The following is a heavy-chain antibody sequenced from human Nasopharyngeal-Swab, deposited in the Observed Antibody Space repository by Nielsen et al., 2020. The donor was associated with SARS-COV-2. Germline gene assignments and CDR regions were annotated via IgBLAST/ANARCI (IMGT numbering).Heavy chain of an antibody. CDR1: GYSFISYW. CDR2: IDPSDSYT. V-gene: IGHV5-10-1*01. J-gene: IGHJ4*02. D-gene: IGHD3-10*01. Sequence: GESLKISCKGSGYSFISYWISWVRQMPGKGLGWMGRIDPSDSYTNYSPSFQGHVTISADKSISTAYLQWSSLKASDTAMYYCARQHVGELDYWGQGTLVTVSS. CDR3: ARQHVGELDY.